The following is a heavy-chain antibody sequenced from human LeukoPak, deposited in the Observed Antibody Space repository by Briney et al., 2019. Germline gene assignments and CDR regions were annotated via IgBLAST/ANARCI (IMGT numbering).Heavy chain of an antibody. CDR3: ASYIVGPTLDY. V-gene: IGHV3-21*01. D-gene: IGHD1-26*01. CDR1: GFTFSSYS. Sequence: PGGSLRLSCAASGFTFSSYSMNWVRQAPGKGLEWVSSITRSSYIYYADSVKGRFTVSRDNAKRSLYLQMNSLRAGDTAVYYCASYIVGPTLDYWGQGTLVTVSS. CDR2: ITRSSYI. J-gene: IGHJ4*02.